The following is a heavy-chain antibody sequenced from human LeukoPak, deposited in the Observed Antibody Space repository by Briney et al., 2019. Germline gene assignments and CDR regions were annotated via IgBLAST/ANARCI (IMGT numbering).Heavy chain of an antibody. D-gene: IGHD3-22*01. Sequence: GGSLRLSCAASGFTFSIYGMSWVRQAPGKGLEWVSAITGSDVSTYYADSMKGRFTISRDNSKNTLYLQMNSLRAEDTAVYYCAKYSHDSSGSYDYWGQGTLVTVSS. CDR1: GFTFSIYG. V-gene: IGHV3-23*01. J-gene: IGHJ4*02. CDR3: AKYSHDSSGSYDY. CDR2: ITGSDVST.